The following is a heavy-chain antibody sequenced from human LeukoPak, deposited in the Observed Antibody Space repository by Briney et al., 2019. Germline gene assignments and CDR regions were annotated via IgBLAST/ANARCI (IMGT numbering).Heavy chain of an antibody. CDR2: INPNSGAT. CDR1: GYTFTGQY. J-gene: IGHJ5*02. V-gene: IGHV1-2*02. Sequence: ASVKVSRKASGYTFTGQYMHWVRQAPGQGLEWMGWINPNSGATDYVQKFQGRVALTRDTSISTVYMELNSLRYDDTAVYYCARDRRVRGTTIRWFDPWGQGTLVTVSS. CDR3: ARDRRVRGTTIRWFDP. D-gene: IGHD3-10*01.